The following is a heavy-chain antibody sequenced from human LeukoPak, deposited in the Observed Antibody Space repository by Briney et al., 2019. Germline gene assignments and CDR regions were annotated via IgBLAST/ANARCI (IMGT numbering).Heavy chain of an antibody. D-gene: IGHD3-22*01. J-gene: IGHJ4*02. CDR1: GFTFSSYG. CDR3: AARQYYYDSSGYYDY. V-gene: IGHV3-23*01. Sequence: PGGSLRLSCAASGFTFSSYGMSWVRQAPGKGLEWVSAISGSGGSTYYADSVKGRFTISRDNSKNTLYLQMNSLRAEDTAVYYCAARQYYYDSSGYYDYWGQGTLVTVSS. CDR2: ISGSGGST.